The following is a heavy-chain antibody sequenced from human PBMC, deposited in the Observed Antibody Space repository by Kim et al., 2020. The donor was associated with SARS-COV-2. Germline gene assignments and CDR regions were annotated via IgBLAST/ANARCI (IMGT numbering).Heavy chain of an antibody. CDR3: TTVYGGWYENWFDP. V-gene: IGHV3-15*01. Sequence: GGSLRLSCAASGFTFSNAWMSWVRQAPGKGLEWVGRIKSKTDGGTTDYAAPVKGRFTISRDDSKNTLYLQMNSLKTEDTAVYYCTTVYGGWYENWFDPWGQGTLVTVSS. J-gene: IGHJ5*02. CDR2: IKSKTDGGTT. CDR1: GFTFSNAW. D-gene: IGHD6-19*01.